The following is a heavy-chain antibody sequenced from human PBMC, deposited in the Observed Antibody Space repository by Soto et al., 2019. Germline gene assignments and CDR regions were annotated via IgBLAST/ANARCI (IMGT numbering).Heavy chain of an antibody. V-gene: IGHV4-4*07. CDR1: GDFISNFY. CDR2: ISASGRS. CDR3: ARGMGRYLDL. Sequence: QVQLQESGPGLVKPSETLSLTCTVSGDFISNFYWCWIRQPAGQGLQSRGRISASGRSNYNPNLQSRVAMSLDTSKNQFSLRLNSLSAADTAVYFCARGMGRYLDLWGRGTLVTVFS. D-gene: IGHD2-8*01. J-gene: IGHJ2*01.